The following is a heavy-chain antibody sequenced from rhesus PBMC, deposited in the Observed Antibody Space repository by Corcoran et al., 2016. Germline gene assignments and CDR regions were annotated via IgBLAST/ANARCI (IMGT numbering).Heavy chain of an antibody. D-gene: IGHD6-25*01. CDR3: AGSPKYSGSWSGDY. Sequence: QVQPQESGPGLVKPSETLSLTCVVSGGSISDDYYWSWIRQPPGKGLEWIGYIYGNGGGTNYSPSIKNRVNISVDTSKNRYSLKLRSVTAADTAVYYCAGSPKYSGSWSGDYWGQGVLVTVSS. CDR1: GGSISDDYY. V-gene: IGHV4-106*01. CDR2: IYGNGGGT. J-gene: IGHJ4*01.